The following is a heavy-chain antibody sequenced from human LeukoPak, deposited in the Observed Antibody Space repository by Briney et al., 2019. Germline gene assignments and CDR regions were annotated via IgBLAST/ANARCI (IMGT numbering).Heavy chain of an antibody. CDR2: INHSGST. CDR3: GGVPPPWGGYNWFDP. J-gene: IGHJ5*01. CDR1: GGSFSGYY. Sequence: SETLSLTCAVYGGSFSGYYWSWIRQPPGKGLEWIGEINHSGSTNYNPSLKSRVTISVDTSKNQFSLKLSSVTAADTAVYYCGGVPPPWGGYNWFDPWGQGTLVTVPS. V-gene: IGHV4-34*01. D-gene: IGHD7-27*01.